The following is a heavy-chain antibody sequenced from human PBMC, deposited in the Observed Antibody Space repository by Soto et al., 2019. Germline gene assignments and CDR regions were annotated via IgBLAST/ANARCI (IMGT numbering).Heavy chain of an antibody. CDR3: ARIIGYCRNNDCSWTFDI. CDR1: GYSFTSYW. J-gene: IGHJ3*02. Sequence: GESLKISCQGSGYSFTSYWVAWVRQLPGKGLEWMGTFYPGDSTSTYSPSFQGQVTISVDKSISTAYLQLSSLKASDTAMYYCARIIGYCRNNDCSWTFDIWGQGTMVTVSS. CDR2: FYPGDSTS. V-gene: IGHV5-51*01. D-gene: IGHD2-15*01.